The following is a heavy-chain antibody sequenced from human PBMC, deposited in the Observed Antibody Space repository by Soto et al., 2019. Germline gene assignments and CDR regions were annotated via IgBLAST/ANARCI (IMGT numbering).Heavy chain of an antibody. Sequence: QVQLVESGGGVVQPGRSLRLSCAASGFTFSSYGMHWVRQAPGKGLEWVAVISYDGSNKYYADSVKGRFTISRDNSKNTLYLQMNSLRAEDTAVYYCAKDLSHFLVRCIDGMDVWGQGTTVTVSS. CDR2: ISYDGSNK. J-gene: IGHJ6*02. D-gene: IGHD3-10*01. CDR1: GFTFSSYG. V-gene: IGHV3-30*18. CDR3: AKDLSHFLVRCIDGMDV.